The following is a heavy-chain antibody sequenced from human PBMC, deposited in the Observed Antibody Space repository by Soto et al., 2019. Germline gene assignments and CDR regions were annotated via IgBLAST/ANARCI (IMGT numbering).Heavy chain of an antibody. D-gene: IGHD5-18*01. J-gene: IGHJ2*01. V-gene: IGHV3-30-3*01. Sequence: QVQLVESGGGVVQPGRSLRLSCAASGFTFSSYAMHWVRQAPGKGLEWVAVISYDGSNKYYADSVKGRFTISRDNSKNTLYLQMNSLRAEDTAVYYCARDPLWGTAMVLWYCDLWGRGTLVTFSS. CDR3: ARDPLWGTAMVLWYCDL. CDR2: ISYDGSNK. CDR1: GFTFSSYA.